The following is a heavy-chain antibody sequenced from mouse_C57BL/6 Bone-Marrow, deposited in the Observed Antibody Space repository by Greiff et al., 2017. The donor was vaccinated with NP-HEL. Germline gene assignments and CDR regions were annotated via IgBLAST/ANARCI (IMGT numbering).Heavy chain of an antibody. V-gene: IGHV1-74*01. CDR1: GYTFTSYW. D-gene: IGHD1-1*01. CDR2: IHPSDSDT. Sequence: VQLQQPGAELVKPGASVKVSCKASGYTFTSYWMHWVKQRPGQGLEWIGRIHPSDSDTNYNQKFKGKATLTVDKSSSTAYMQLSSLTSEDSAVYYCAIGRLTVGGYFDYWGQGTTRTVSS. CDR3: AIGRLTVGGYFDY. J-gene: IGHJ2*01.